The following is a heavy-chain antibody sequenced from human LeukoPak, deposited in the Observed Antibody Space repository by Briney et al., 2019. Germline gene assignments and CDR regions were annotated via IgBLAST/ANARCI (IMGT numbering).Heavy chain of an antibody. CDR3: AREATGSGAFDI. CDR1: GGSISSSSYY. J-gene: IGHJ3*02. Sequence: SETLSLTCTVSGGSISSSSYYWGWIRQPPGNGLEWIGSIYYSGSTYYNPSLKSRVTISVGTSKNQFSLKLSSVTAADTAVYYCAREATGSGAFDIWGQGTLVTVSS. D-gene: IGHD1-1*01. CDR2: IYYSGST. V-gene: IGHV4-39*07.